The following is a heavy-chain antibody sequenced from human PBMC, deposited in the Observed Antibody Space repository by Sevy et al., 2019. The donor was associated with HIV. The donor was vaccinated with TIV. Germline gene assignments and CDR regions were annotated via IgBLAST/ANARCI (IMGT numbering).Heavy chain of an antibody. CDR2: VKRRSDGGTK. V-gene: IGHV3-15*07. CDR1: GFPFNIVW. CDR3: ITEWLWEMSVSRGFNI. Sequence: GGSLRLSCTATGFPFNIVWMNWVRQAPGKGLEWVGRVKRRSDGGTKDDAAPVGGRFTISRDDSRSTLNLQMNGLKTEDTAIYYCITEWLWEMSVSRGFNIWGQGTMVTVSS. D-gene: IGHD1-26*01. J-gene: IGHJ3*02.